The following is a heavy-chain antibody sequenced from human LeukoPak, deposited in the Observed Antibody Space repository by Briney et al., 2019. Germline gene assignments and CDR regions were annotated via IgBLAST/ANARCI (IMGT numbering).Heavy chain of an antibody. D-gene: IGHD5-12*01. CDR3: ARDRPLRPADY. CDR2: ISAYNGNT. Sequence: ASVKVSCKASGYTFTSYGISWARQAPGQGLEWMGWISAYNGNTNYAQKLQGRVTVTTDTSTSTAYMELRSLRSDDTAVYYCARDRPLRPADYWGQGTLVTVSS. J-gene: IGHJ4*02. CDR1: GYTFTSYG. V-gene: IGHV1-18*01.